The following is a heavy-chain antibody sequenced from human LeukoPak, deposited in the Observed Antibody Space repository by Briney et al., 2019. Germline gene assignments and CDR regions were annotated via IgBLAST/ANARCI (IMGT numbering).Heavy chain of an antibody. CDR2: INHSGST. CDR3: ARRHQLLWYFQH. J-gene: IGHJ1*01. CDR1: GGSFSGYY. D-gene: IGHD2-2*01. Sequence: PSETMSLTCAVYGGSFSGYYWSWIRQPPGKGLEWIGEINHSGSTNYNPSLKSRVTISVDTSKNQFTLKLSSVTAADTAVYYCARRHQLLWYFQHWGKGTLVTVSS. V-gene: IGHV4-34*01.